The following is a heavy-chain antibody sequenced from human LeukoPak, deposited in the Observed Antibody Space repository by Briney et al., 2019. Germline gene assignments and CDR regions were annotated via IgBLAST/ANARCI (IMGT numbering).Heavy chain of an antibody. V-gene: IGHV4-4*07. CDR3: ARENSGSYREFDY. CDR1: GGSISSYY. D-gene: IGHD1-26*01. Sequence: SETLSLTCTVSGGSISSYYWSWIRQPAGKGLEWIGCIYTSGSTNYNASLKSRVSMSVDTSKNRFSLKLSSVTAADTAVFYCARENSGSYREFDYWGQGTLVTVSS. J-gene: IGHJ4*02. CDR2: IYTSGST.